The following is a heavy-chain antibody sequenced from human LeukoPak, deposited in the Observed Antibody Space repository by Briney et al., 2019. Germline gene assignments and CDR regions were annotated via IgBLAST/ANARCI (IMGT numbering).Heavy chain of an antibody. D-gene: IGHD2-15*01. CDR2: ISSSGDAI. CDR3: ARDHPAAGGFFDY. CDR1: GFTFSSYK. J-gene: IGHJ4*02. V-gene: IGHV3-48*03. Sequence: PGGSLRLSCTASGFTFSSYKMHWLRQAPGRGLEWVSYISSSGDAIYYPDSVKGRFTISRDNAKSSLYLQMNSLRAEDTAVYYCARDHPAAGGFFDYWGQGTLVTVSS.